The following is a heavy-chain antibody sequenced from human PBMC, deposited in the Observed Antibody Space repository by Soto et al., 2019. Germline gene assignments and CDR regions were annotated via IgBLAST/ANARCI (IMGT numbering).Heavy chain of an antibody. CDR1: GFSLSDAPMC. V-gene: IGHV2-70*01. CDR2: IDWDDDK. Sequence: SGPTLVNPTHTLTLTCTFSGFSLSDAPMCVSWIRQPPGKALEWLALIDWDDDKKYSTSLKTRLTISKDTSKNQVVLTMTNMDPVDTATYYCARTDYGDQRGYFDYWGQGTLVTVSS. CDR3: ARTDYGDQRGYFDY. J-gene: IGHJ4*02. D-gene: IGHD4-17*01.